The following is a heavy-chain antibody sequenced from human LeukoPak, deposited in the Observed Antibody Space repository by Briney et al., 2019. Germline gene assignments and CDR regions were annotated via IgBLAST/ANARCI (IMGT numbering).Heavy chain of an antibody. CDR3: ARDPPIMGATIYF. D-gene: IGHD1-26*01. J-gene: IGHJ4*02. V-gene: IGHV3-30-3*01. CDR1: GFTFSSYA. Sequence: GRSLRLSCAASGFTFSSYAMHWVRQAPGKGLEWVAVISYDGSNKYYAESVKGRFTISRDNSKNTLYLQMNSLRAEDTAVYYCARDPPIMGATIYFWGQGTLVTVSS. CDR2: ISYDGSNK.